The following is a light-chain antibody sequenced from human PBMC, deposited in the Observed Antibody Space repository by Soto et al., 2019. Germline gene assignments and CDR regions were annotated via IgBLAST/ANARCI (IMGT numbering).Light chain of an antibody. CDR1: QSVSSSY. CDR2: GTS. Sequence: IVLTQSPGTLSLSPGERATLSCRASQSVSSSYLAWYQQKPGQAPSLLIYGTSSRATGIPDRFSGSGSGTDCSVRIRCLEPEALAVYYCQLYGSSPIVFGQGTQLEIK. CDR3: QLYGSSPIV. J-gene: IGKJ5*01. V-gene: IGKV3-20*01.